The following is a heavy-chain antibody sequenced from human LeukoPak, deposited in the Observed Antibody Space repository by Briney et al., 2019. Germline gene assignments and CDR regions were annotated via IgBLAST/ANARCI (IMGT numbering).Heavy chain of an antibody. V-gene: IGHV4-34*12. CDR3: ARRIVVPASRISWFDP. Sequence: SETLSLTCAVFGASFDGYYWTWIRQSPGKGLEWIGEIVYSGSTNYNPSLKSRVTISVDTSKNQFSLKLSSVTAADTAVYYCARRIVVPASRISWFDPWGQGTLVTVSS. CDR2: IVYSGST. CDR1: GASFDGYY. D-gene: IGHD2-2*01. J-gene: IGHJ5*02.